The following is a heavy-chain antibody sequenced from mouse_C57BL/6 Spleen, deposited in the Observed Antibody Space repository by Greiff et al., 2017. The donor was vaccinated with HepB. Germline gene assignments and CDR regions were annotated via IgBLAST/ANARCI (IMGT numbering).Heavy chain of an antibody. CDR2: IYPGSGNT. CDR1: GYTFTDYY. D-gene: IGHD1-1*01. Sequence: QVHVKQSGAELVRPGASVKLSCKASGYTFTDYYINWVKQRPGQGLEWIARIYPGSGNTYYNEKFKGKATLTAEKSSSTAYMQLSSLTSEDSAVYFCARSGPYYAFAYWGQGTLVTVSA. J-gene: IGHJ3*01. V-gene: IGHV1-76*01. CDR3: ARSGPYYAFAY.